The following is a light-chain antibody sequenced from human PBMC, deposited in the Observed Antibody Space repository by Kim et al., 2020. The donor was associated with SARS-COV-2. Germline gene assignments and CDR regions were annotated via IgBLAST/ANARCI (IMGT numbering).Light chain of an antibody. V-gene: IGLV3-19*01. CDR3: NSRDSSGNVL. Sequence: SSELTQDPAVSVALRQTVRITCQGDSIRRYYATWYQQKPGQAPVLVMYDKNSRPSGIPDRFAGSSSGNTASLTITGAQAEDESDYYCNSRDSSGNVLFCGGTKLTFL. CDR2: DKN. J-gene: IGLJ2*01. CDR1: SIRRYY.